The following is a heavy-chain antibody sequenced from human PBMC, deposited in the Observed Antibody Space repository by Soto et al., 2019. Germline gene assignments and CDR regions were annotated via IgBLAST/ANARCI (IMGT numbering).Heavy chain of an antibody. D-gene: IGHD6-13*01. CDR1: GYTLTSYA. J-gene: IGHJ1*01. Sequence: ASVEASSKAPGYTLTSYAMHWVRQAPGQRLEWMGWINAGNGNTKYSQKFQGRVTITRDTSASTAYMELSSLRSEDTAVYYCASHPYSSSWFDFQHWGQGTLVTVSS. V-gene: IGHV1-3*01. CDR2: INAGNGNT. CDR3: ASHPYSSSWFDFQH.